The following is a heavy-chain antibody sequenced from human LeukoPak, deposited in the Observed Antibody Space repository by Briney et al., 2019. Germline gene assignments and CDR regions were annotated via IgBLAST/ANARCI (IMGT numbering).Heavy chain of an antibody. Sequence: GGSLRLTCAASGFTFNTFNMNWVRQAPGKGLEWVSSITSGGDYIYYADSVKGRFTTSRDNAKDSLSLQLNSLRAEDTAVYYCARVIIAVAGTGGFDYWGQGTLVTVSS. CDR2: ITSGGDYI. CDR1: GFTFNTFN. V-gene: IGHV3-21*01. J-gene: IGHJ4*02. CDR3: ARVIIAVAGTGGFDY. D-gene: IGHD6-13*01.